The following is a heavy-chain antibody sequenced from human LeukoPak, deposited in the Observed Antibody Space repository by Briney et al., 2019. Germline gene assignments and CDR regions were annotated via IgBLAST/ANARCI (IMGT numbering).Heavy chain of an antibody. CDR3: AKDLSSSWYSYYYYGMDV. Sequence: GGSLRLSCAASGFTFSSYAMTWFRQAPGKGLEWVAVISYDGSNKYYADSVKGRFTISRDNSKNTLYLQMNSLRAEDTAVYYCAKDLSSSWYSYYYYGMDVWGQGTTVTVSS. D-gene: IGHD6-13*01. J-gene: IGHJ6*02. CDR1: GFTFSSYA. V-gene: IGHV3-30*18. CDR2: ISYDGSNK.